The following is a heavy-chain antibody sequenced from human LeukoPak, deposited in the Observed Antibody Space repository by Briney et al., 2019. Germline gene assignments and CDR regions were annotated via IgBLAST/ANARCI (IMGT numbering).Heavy chain of an antibody. D-gene: IGHD5-12*01. CDR1: GGTFSSYA. Sequence: SVKVSCKASGGTFSSYAISWVRQAPGQGLEWMGGIIPIFGTANYAQKFQGRVTITTDESTSTAYMELSSLRSEDTAVYYCARGWLRSPYYYFYMDVWGKGTTVTVSS. V-gene: IGHV1-69*05. CDR3: ARGWLRSPYYYFYMDV. J-gene: IGHJ6*03. CDR2: IIPIFGTA.